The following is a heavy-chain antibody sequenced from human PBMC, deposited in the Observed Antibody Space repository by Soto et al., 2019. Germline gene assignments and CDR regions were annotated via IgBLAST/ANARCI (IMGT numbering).Heavy chain of an antibody. CDR2: INPSGGST. J-gene: IGHJ4*02. CDR1: GYTFTSYY. CDR3: ARGAPDGGGAARPGGGDY. V-gene: IGHV1-46*01. D-gene: IGHD6-6*01. Sequence: QVQLVQSGAEVKKPGASVKVSCKASGYTFTSYYMHWVRQAPGQGLEWMGIINPSGGSTSYEQKFQGRGTMTRDTSTSTVYMELSSLRSEDTAVYYCARGAPDGGGAARPGGGDYWGQGTLVTVSS.